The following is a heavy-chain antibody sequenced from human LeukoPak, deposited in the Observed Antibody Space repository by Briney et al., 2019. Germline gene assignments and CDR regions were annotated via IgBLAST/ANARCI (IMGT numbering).Heavy chain of an antibody. D-gene: IGHD3-22*01. V-gene: IGHV3-21*01. Sequence: GGSLRLSCAASGFTFSSYSMNWVRQAPGKGLEWVSSISSSSSYIYYADSVKGRFTISRDNAKNSLYLQMNSLRAEDTAVYYCARSTRSSGYPNDYWGQGTLVTVSS. CDR1: GFTFSSYS. CDR3: ARSTRSSGYPNDY. J-gene: IGHJ4*02. CDR2: ISSSSSYI.